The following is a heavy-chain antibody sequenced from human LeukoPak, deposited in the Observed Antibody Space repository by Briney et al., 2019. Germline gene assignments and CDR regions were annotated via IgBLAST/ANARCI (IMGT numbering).Heavy chain of an antibody. J-gene: IGHJ4*02. CDR3: ARHLPLDYYFDY. CDR2: INRNGNT. D-gene: IGHD3-9*01. CDR1: DEPFSGYY. Sequence: SETLSLTCAISDEPFSGYYWGWIRQPPGKGLELIGEINRNGNTDYNPSLKSRVSMSIDTSKNQFSLKLISVTAADTAVYYCARHLPLDYYFDYWGQGTLVTVSS. V-gene: IGHV4-34*01.